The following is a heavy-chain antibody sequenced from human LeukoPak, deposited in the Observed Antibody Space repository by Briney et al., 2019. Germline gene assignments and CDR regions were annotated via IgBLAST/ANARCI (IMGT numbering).Heavy chain of an antibody. Sequence: GGSLRLSCAASGFIFSKFWMSWVCQVPGKGLEWVANINQDGREKYFVDSVKGRFTISRDNARNSVSLQMNNLRAEDTAVYYCTRMNEWLSTPYDFWGQGVLVTVSS. J-gene: IGHJ4*02. CDR2: INQDGREK. CDR1: GFIFSKFW. V-gene: IGHV3-7*03. CDR3: TRMNEWLSTPYDF. D-gene: IGHD3-3*01.